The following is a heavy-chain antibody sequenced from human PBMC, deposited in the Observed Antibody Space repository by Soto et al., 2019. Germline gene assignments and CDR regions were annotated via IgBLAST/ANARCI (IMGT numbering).Heavy chain of an antibody. CDR1: GYTFTYRY. Sequence: SVKVSCKASGYTFTYRYLHWVRQAPGQALKWMGWITPFNGNTNYAQKFQDRVTITRDRSMSTAYMELSSLRSEDTAMYYCASSPYVWGSYRYNYFDCWGQGTLVTVS. D-gene: IGHD3-16*02. J-gene: IGHJ4*02. CDR2: ITPFNGNT. V-gene: IGHV1-45*02. CDR3: ASSPYVWGSYRYNYFDC.